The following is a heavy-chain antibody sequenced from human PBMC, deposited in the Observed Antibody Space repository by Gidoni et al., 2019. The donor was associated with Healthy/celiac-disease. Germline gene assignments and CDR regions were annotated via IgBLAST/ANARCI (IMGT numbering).Heavy chain of an antibody. Sequence: QLQLVESRGGVVQPGRSLRLSCAASGFPFSSYGMHWVRQAPGKGLEWVAVIWYDGSNKYYADSVKGRFTISRDNSKNTLYLQMNSLRAEDTAVYYCARGAAAGPYWYFDLWGRGTLVTVSS. V-gene: IGHV3-33*01. CDR3: ARGAAAGPYWYFDL. CDR2: IWYDGSNK. CDR1: GFPFSSYG. D-gene: IGHD6-13*01. J-gene: IGHJ2*01.